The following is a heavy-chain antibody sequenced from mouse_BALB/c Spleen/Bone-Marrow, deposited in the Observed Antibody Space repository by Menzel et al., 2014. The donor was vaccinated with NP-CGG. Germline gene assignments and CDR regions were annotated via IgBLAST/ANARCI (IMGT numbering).Heavy chain of an antibody. J-gene: IGHJ3*01. CDR3: ARRVPFAY. CDR1: VYTFSSYW. Sequence: RVESGASVKISCKATVYTFSSYWIEWVKQRPGHGLEWIGEISPGSGSTNYNEKFKGKATFTADTSSNTAYMQLSSLTSEDSAVYYCARRVPFAYWGQGTLVTVSA. V-gene: IGHV1-9*01. CDR2: ISPGSGST.